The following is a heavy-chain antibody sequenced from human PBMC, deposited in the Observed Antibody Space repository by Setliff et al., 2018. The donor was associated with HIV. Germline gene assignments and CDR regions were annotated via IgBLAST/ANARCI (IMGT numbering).Heavy chain of an antibody. CDR1: GYTFSSYG. CDR3: ATLSPTRQYSSSWYHFDY. D-gene: IGHD6-13*01. V-gene: IGHV1-18*01. Sequence: ASVKVSCKASGYTFSSYGISWVRQAPGQGVEWMGWISAYNGNTNYAQKLQGRVTMTTDTSTSTVYMELSSLRSEDTAVYYCATLSPTRQYSSSWYHFDYWGQGTLVTVSS. J-gene: IGHJ4*02. CDR2: ISAYNGNT.